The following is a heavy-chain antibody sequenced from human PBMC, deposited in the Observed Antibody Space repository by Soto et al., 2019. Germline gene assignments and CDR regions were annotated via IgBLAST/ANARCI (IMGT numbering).Heavy chain of an antibody. V-gene: IGHV4-31*03. CDR3: ATSGIGDILTGYYYFDY. J-gene: IGHJ4*02. Sequence: SETLSLTCTFSGGSISSGGYYWSWIRQHPGKGLEWIGYIYYSGNTYYNPSLRSRVTISVDTSKNQFSLKLSSVTAADTAVYYCATSGIGDILTGYYYFDYWGQGTLVTVSS. CDR2: IYYSGNT. CDR1: GGSISSGGYY. D-gene: IGHD3-9*01.